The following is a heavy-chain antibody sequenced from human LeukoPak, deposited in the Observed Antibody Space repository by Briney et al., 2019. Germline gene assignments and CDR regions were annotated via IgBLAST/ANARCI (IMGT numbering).Heavy chain of an antibody. CDR3: AKRRGLELLYYYYMDV. CDR2: IKQDGNEK. J-gene: IGHJ6*03. CDR1: GFTFSSYW. V-gene: IGHV3-7*03. D-gene: IGHD1-7*01. Sequence: GGSLRLSCAASGFTFSSYWMSWVRQAPGKGLEWVANIKQDGNEKYYVDSVKGRFTISRDNSKNTLYLQMNSLGAEDTAVYYCAKRRGLELLYYYYMDVWGKGTTVTVSS.